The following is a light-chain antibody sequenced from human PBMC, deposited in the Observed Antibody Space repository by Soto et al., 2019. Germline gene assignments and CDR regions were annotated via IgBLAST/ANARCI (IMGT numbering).Light chain of an antibody. V-gene: IGKV1-5*01. Sequence: DVPITQANSTLSASVGNRVTNTCGASQSINNLLAWYQQKPGKAPKFLIYDVSTLESGVPSRFSGSGFGTEFNLTISSLQTEDFATYYCQQYDSYPLTFGGGTKVDIK. J-gene: IGKJ4*01. CDR3: QQYDSYPLT. CDR1: QSINNL. CDR2: DVS.